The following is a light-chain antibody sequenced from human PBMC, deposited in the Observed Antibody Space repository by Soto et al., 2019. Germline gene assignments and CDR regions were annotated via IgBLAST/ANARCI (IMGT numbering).Light chain of an antibody. Sequence: QSVLTQPPSASGTPGQTVAISCSGSNSNFGSNTVNWYQQLPGTAPKLLIYGNNQRPSGVPDRFSGSKSDTSASLAISGLLSEDESDYYCASYTSSSTSVIFGRGTKLTVL. V-gene: IGLV1-44*01. CDR3: ASYTSSSTSVI. CDR2: GNN. CDR1: NSNFGSNT. J-gene: IGLJ2*01.